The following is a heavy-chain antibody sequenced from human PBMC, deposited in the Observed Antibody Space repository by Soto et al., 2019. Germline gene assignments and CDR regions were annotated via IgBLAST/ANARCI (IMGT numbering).Heavy chain of an antibody. CDR3: ARGRYGDY. CDR1: GYTFTSYG. Sequence: QVHLVQSGAEVKKPGASVKVSCKASGYTFTSYGITWVRQAPGQGLEWMGWISAHNGNTDYAQKLQGRVIVTRDTSTSTAYMELRCLSSDGTAVYDCARGRYGDYWGQGALVTVSS. V-gene: IGHV1-18*01. D-gene: IGHD1-1*01. CDR2: ISAHNGNT. J-gene: IGHJ4*02.